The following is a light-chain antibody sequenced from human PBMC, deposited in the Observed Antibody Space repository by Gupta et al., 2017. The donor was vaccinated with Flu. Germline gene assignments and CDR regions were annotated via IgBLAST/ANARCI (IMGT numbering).Light chain of an antibody. V-gene: IGKV3-15*01. CDR3: QQYEDWPLIT. J-gene: IGKJ5*01. CDR2: AAS. Sequence: EVVMTQSPVTLSVSPGERATLSCAASQNVNTNLAWYQQKPGQAPRLLIYAASLRATGIPVRFSGSGYRTNFTLTISSRQSEDFVLYFCQQYEDWPLITFGRGTRLEIK. CDR1: QNVNTN.